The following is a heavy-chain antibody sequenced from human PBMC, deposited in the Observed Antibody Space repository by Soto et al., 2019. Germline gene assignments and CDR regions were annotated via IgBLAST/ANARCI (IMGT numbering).Heavy chain of an antibody. D-gene: IGHD1-1*01. J-gene: IGHJ5*02. Sequence: QVQLVQSGAEVKKPGASVKVSCKASGYTFTNYGISWVRQAPGQGLEWMGWISAYNGNTNYAQRLQVRFTMTTDTSTSKAYMELRSLRSDDTAVYYCAGARGRNEDWFDPWGQGTLVTVSS. CDR2: ISAYNGNT. CDR1: GYTFTNYG. CDR3: AGARGRNEDWFDP. V-gene: IGHV1-18*01.